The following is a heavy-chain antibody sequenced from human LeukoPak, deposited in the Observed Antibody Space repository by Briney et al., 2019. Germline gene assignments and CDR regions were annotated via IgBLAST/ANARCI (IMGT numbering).Heavy chain of an antibody. J-gene: IGHJ4*02. Sequence: SVKVSYKASGYTFTSYGISWVRQAPGQGLEWMGWITAYNDNTNYALKLQGRVTMTTDTSTSTAYMELRSLRSDDTAVYYCARALLWFGEPSHIDYWGQGTLVTASS. D-gene: IGHD3-10*01. V-gene: IGHV1-18*01. CDR1: GYTFTSYG. CDR3: ARALLWFGEPSHIDY. CDR2: ITAYNDNT.